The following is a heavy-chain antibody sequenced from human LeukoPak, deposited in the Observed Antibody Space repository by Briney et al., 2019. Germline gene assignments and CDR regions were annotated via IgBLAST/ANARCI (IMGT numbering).Heavy chain of an antibody. Sequence: GGSLRLSCAASGSTSSSYSMSWVRQAPREGLEWVAHIKQVGGEENYVDSVKRRFPVSRDNAKNSLYLQMNSLRAEDTALYYCAKDIRSYYDGSGSYQAPYYYYGMDVWGQGTTVTVSS. CDR2: IKQVGGEE. J-gene: IGHJ6*02. D-gene: IGHD3-10*01. CDR1: GSTSSSYS. CDR3: AKDIRSYYDGSGSYQAPYYYYGMDV. V-gene: IGHV3-7*03.